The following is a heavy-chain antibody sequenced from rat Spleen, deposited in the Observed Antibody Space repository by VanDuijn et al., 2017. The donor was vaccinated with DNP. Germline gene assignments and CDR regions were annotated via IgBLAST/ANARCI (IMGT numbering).Heavy chain of an antibody. Sequence: QVQLKESVPGLVPPSQTLSLTCTVSGFSLPSYHLHWVRQPPGEGLEWMGVIWSNGDTSYNSVLKSRLSISRDTSKSQIFLRMTGLQTEDTATYYCSRGDYSYWGQGVMVTVSS. CDR3: SRGDYSY. CDR1: GFSLPSYH. D-gene: IGHD1-7*01. J-gene: IGHJ2*01. CDR2: IWSNGDT. V-gene: IGHV2-32*01.